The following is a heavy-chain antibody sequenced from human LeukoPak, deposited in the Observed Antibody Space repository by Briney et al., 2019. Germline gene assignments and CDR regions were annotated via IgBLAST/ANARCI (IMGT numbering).Heavy chain of an antibody. CDR1: GGTFSSYA. CDR2: IIPIFGTA. V-gene: IGHV1-69*13. CDR3: GTGRYCSSTSCYKGYYYYMDV. D-gene: IGHD2-2*02. J-gene: IGHJ6*03. Sequence: SVKVSCKASGGTFSSYAISWVRQAPGQGLEWMGGIIPIFGTANYAQKFQGRVTITADESTSTAYMELSSLRSEDTAVYYCGTGRYCSSTSCYKGYYYYMDVWGKGTTVTVSS.